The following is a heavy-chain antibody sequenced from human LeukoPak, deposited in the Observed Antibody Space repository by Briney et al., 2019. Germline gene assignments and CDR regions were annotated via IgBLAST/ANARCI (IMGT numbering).Heavy chain of an antibody. D-gene: IGHD6-13*01. V-gene: IGHV7-4-1*02. CDR3: ARAGGGNNWYNAYYYALDA. J-gene: IGHJ6*02. CDR2: INTNTGDP. Sequence: ASVKVSCKASGYTFTTSAMNWVRQAPGQGLEWMGWINTNTGDPTYAQGFTGRFVFSLDTSVSTAYLQISSLTAEDTAVYYCARAGGGNNWYNAYYYALDAWGQGTTVTVSS. CDR1: GYTFTTSA.